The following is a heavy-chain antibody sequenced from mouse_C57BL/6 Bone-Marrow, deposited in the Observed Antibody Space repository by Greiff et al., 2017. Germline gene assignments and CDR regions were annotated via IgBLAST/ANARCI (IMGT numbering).Heavy chain of an antibody. CDR2: IYPRSGNT. J-gene: IGHJ3*01. V-gene: IGHV1-81*01. D-gene: IGHD2-3*01. CDR1: GYTFTSYG. CDR3: AREGWLLPAWFAY. Sequence: QVQLKQSGAELARPEASVKLSCKASGYTFTSYGISWVKQRTGQGLEWIGEIYPRSGNTYYNEKFKGKATLTADKSSSTAYMELRSLTSEDSAVYFCAREGWLLPAWFAYWGQGTLVTVSA.